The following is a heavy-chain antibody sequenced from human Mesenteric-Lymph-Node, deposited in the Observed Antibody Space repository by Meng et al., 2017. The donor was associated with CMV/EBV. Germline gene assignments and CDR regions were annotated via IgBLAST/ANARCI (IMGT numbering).Heavy chain of an antibody. CDR1: GDSVASNSAA. Sequence: CAISGDSVASNSAAWNWIRQSPSRGIEWLGRTYYRSKWYNDYAVTVNSRITLNPDTSKNKFSLQLNSVTPEDTAVYYCTRDSRRYFDLWGRGTLVTVSS. V-gene: IGHV6-1*01. CDR3: TRDSRRYFDL. J-gene: IGHJ2*01. CDR2: TYYRSKWYN.